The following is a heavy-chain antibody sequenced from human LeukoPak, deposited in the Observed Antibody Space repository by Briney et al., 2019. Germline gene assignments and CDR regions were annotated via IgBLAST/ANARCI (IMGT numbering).Heavy chain of an antibody. Sequence: GGSLRLSCAASGFTVSSDCMSWIRQAPGKGLEWVSYISSSSSYTNYADSVKGRFTISRDNAKNSLYLQMNSLRAEDTAVYYCARVWIQLHRFDPWGQGTLVTVSS. D-gene: IGHD5-18*01. CDR2: ISSSSSYT. J-gene: IGHJ5*02. CDR1: GFTVSSDC. V-gene: IGHV3-11*05. CDR3: ARVWIQLHRFDP.